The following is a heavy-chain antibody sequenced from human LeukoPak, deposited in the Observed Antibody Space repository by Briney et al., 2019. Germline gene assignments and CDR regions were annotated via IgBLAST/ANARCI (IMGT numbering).Heavy chain of an antibody. V-gene: IGHV1-2*02. D-gene: IGHD6-19*01. Sequence: ASVKVSCKASGYTFTGYYMHWVRQAPGQGLEWMGWINPNSGGTNYAQKFQGRVTMTRDTSISTAYMRLSRLRADDTAVYYCASGWQWVGLREYYCYYWGEGTLVTVSS. CDR2: INPNSGGT. J-gene: IGHJ4*02. CDR1: GYTFTGYY. CDR3: ASGWQWVGLREYYCYY.